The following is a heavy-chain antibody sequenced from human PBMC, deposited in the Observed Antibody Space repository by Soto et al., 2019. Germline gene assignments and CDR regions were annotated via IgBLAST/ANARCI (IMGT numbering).Heavy chain of an antibody. CDR3: ARDKLYYDDISGRPLNAFDV. CDR1: GFTFRNYG. V-gene: IGHV3-48*01. Sequence: PGGSLRLSCAASGFTFRNYGMNWVRQAPGKGLEWVSYIGIGSSTKYYADSVKGRFTISRDNAKNSLYLQMNSLRAEDTAVYYCARDKLYYDDISGRPLNAFDVWGPGTMVTVSS. J-gene: IGHJ3*01. D-gene: IGHD3-22*01. CDR2: IGIGSSTK.